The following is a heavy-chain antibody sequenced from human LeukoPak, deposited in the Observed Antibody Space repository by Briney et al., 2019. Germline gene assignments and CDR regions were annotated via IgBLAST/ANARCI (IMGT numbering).Heavy chain of an antibody. CDR1: GYTFTGYY. Sequence: GASVKVSCKASGYTFTGYYMHWVRQAPGQGLEWMGWINPNSGGTNYAQKFQGRVTMTRDTSISTAYMELSRLRSDDTAVYYCARLGSTICGVVIISAFDIWGQGTMVTVSS. CDR3: ARLGSTICGVVIISAFDI. D-gene: IGHD3-3*01. J-gene: IGHJ3*02. CDR2: INPNSGGT. V-gene: IGHV1-2*02.